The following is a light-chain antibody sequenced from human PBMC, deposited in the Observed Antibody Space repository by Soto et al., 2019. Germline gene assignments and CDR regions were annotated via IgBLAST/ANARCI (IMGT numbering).Light chain of an antibody. CDR1: SSNIGVPYD. J-gene: IGLJ1*01. V-gene: IGLV1-40*01. Sequence: QSVLTQPPSVSGAPGQSVTISCSGSSSNIGVPYDVHWYQQLPGRAPKLLIYANSIRPAGIPDRFSGSKSGTSASLAITGLQAEDEADYYCQSYDNSPSTYVFGTGTKVTVL. CDR3: QSYDNSPSTYV. CDR2: ANS.